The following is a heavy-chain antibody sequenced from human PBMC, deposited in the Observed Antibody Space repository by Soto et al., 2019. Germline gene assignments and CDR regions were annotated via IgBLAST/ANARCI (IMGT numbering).Heavy chain of an antibody. J-gene: IGHJ5*02. Sequence: SETLSLTCAVYGGSFSGYYWSWIRQPPGKGLEWIGEINHSGSTNYNPSLKSRVTISVDTSKNQFSLKLSSVTAADTAVYYCARGGGLRLGESTNWFDPWGQGTLVTVSS. CDR2: INHSGST. CDR3: ARGGGLRLGESTNWFDP. V-gene: IGHV4-34*01. D-gene: IGHD3-16*01. CDR1: GGSFSGYY.